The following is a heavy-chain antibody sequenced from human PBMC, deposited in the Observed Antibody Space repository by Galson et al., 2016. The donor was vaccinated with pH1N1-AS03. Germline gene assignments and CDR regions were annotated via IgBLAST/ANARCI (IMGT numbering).Heavy chain of an antibody. CDR2: TSYNGRNK. D-gene: IGHD6-19*01. Sequence: SLRLSCAASGFAFSDYTMHWVRQAPGKGLEWVAVTSYNGRNKYYTDSVQGRFSISRDNSKNTLHLQMISLRDEDTAVYFCARSPSSAWHNFDYWVQGALVVVST. CDR1: GFAFSDYT. J-gene: IGHJ4*02. V-gene: IGHV3-30-3*02. CDR3: ARSPSSAWHNFDY.